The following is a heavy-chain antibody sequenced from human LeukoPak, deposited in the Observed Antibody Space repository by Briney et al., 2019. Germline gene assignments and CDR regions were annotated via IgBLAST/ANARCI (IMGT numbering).Heavy chain of an antibody. V-gene: IGHV3-11*01. CDR1: GFTFSDYY. D-gene: IGHD2-8*01. CDR3: ALGTINKDFYFGMDV. CDR2: ISNSGDTV. Sequence: GGSLRLSCAASGFTFSDYYMTWLRQAPGKGLEWLSYISNSGDTVFYADSVKGRFTVSRDNAKRSLYLQIESLRDDDTAVYHCALGTINKDFYFGMDVWGQGTTVTVFS. J-gene: IGHJ6*02.